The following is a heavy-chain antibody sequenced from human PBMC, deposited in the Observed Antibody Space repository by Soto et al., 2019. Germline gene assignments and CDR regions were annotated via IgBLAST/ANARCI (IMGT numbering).Heavy chain of an antibody. CDR2: ISGTGRVT. V-gene: IGHV3-23*01. CDR1: EFTFSSYA. Sequence: EVQLLESGGGLVQPGGSLTLSCAASEFTFSSYAMSWVRQAPGKGLEWVSGISGTGRVTKYAESVKGRFTISRDNPKSTLFLQMNSLRPEDTAVYYCAKDVHYDIATGIEYFHRWGQGTLVTVSS. CDR3: AKDVHYDIATGIEYFHR. D-gene: IGHD3-9*01. J-gene: IGHJ1*01.